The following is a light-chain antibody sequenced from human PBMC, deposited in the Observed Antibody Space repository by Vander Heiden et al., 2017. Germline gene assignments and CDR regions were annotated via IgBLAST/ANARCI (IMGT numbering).Light chain of an antibody. Sequence: QSALTQPASVSGPPGQSLTISCTGTSRDVGGYNYASWYQQHPGKAPKLMIYDVTNRPSGVSNRFSGSKSGNTASLTISGLQAEDEADYYCSSYTSSSTRVFGGGTKLTVL. CDR3: SSYTSSSTRV. J-gene: IGLJ3*02. V-gene: IGLV2-14*03. CDR2: DVT. CDR1: SRDVGGYNY.